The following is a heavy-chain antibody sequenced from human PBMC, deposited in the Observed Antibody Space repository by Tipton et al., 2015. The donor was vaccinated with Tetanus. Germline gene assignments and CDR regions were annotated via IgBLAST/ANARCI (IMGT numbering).Heavy chain of an antibody. J-gene: IGHJ2*01. CDR2: IHSGGSA. CDR1: IGSINSGSYH. Sequence: TLSLTCAVSIGSINSGSYHWDWIRQPPGKGLEWLGGIHSGGSASYNPPLKSRLTRSLDTSKPHFSLKLSSVTATDTAVYYCARGGDPYRGQYWYFDLWGRGSLVTVSS. CDR3: ARGGDPYRGQYWYFDL. V-gene: IGHV4-39*02. D-gene: IGHD3-10*01.